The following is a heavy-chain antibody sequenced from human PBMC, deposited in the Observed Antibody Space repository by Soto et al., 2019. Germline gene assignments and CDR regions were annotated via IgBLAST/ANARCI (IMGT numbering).Heavy chain of an antibody. CDR2: ISGSGGST. V-gene: IGHV3-23*01. D-gene: IGHD2-2*01. J-gene: IGHJ4*02. CDR1: EFTFSTHA. Sequence: EVQLLESGGGLVQPGGSLRLSCAASEFTFSTHAMTWVRQAPGKGLEWVSSISGSGGSTYYADSVKGRFTISRDNSKNTLYLQMNSLRAEDAAVYSCAKAGYCVSTSCYFPFVYWGQGTLVTVSS. CDR3: AKAGYCVSTSCYFPFVY.